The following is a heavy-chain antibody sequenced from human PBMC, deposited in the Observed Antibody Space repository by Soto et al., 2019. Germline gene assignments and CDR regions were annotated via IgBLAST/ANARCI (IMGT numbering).Heavy chain of an antibody. Sequence: SETLSLTCTVSGGSISSYYWSWIRQPPGKGLEWIGYIYYSGSTNYNPSLKSRVTISVDTSKNQFSLKLSSVTAADTAVYYCARDMWFGEYYYGMDVWGQGTTVTVSS. CDR1: GGSISSYY. J-gene: IGHJ6*02. CDR3: ARDMWFGEYYYGMDV. V-gene: IGHV4-59*01. D-gene: IGHD3-10*01. CDR2: IYYSGST.